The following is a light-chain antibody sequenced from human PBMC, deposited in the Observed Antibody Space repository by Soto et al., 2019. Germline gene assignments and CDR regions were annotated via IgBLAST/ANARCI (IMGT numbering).Light chain of an antibody. CDR1: NSNIGSNT. J-gene: IGLJ1*01. CDR3: AAWDDSLTGRV. Sequence: QSVLTQPPSASGTPGQMVTISCSGSNSNIGSNTVNWYQQLPGTAPKLLIYYDNLRPSGVPDRISGSKSGTSASLAISGLQSDDEADYYCAAWDDSLTGRVFGTGTKVTVL. V-gene: IGLV1-44*01. CDR2: YDN.